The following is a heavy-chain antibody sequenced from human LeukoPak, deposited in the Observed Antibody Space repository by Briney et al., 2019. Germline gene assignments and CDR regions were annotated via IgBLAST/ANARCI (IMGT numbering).Heavy chain of an antibody. V-gene: IGHV3-11*01. J-gene: IGHJ6*02. D-gene: IGHD1-26*01. CDR3: ARPTSDYYYGMDV. CDR1: GFTFSDYY. Sequence: PGGSLRLSCAASGFTFSDYYTSWIRQAPGKGLEWVSYISSSGSTIYYADSVKGRFTISRDNAKNSLYLQMNSLRAEDTAVYYCARPTSDYYYGMDVWGQGTTVTVSS. CDR2: ISSSGSTI.